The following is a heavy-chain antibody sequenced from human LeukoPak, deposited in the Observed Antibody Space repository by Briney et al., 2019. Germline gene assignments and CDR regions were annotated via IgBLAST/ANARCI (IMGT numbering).Heavy chain of an antibody. J-gene: IGHJ5*01. CDR3: ARHFTAAAPSDS. V-gene: IGHV5-51*01. CDR2: IYPGDSDT. Sequence: GESLKISCKGSGYSFTSYWIGWVGQGPGKGLEWMGIIYPGDSDTRTSTPFQRQVPLSADTSISTAYLQWSSLKTSDPATYYCARHFTAAAPSDSWGPGTPVTASS. CDR1: GYSFTSYW. D-gene: IGHD6-13*01.